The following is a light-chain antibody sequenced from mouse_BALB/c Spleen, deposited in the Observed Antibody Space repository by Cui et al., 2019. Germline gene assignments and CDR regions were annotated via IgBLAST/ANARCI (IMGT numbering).Light chain of an antibody. CDR3: QQYSSYPWT. Sequence: DIVITQSHKFMSTSVGDRVSITCKASQGVGTAVAWYQQKPGQSPKLLIYWASTRHTGVPDRFTGSGSGTDFTLTISNVQSEDLADYFCQQYSSYPWTFGGGTKLEIK. CDR2: WAS. V-gene: IGKV6-23*01. CDR1: QGVGTA. J-gene: IGKJ1*01.